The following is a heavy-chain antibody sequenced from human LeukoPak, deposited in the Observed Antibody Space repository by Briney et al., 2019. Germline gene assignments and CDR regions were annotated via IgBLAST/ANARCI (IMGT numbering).Heavy chain of an antibody. CDR2: ISSGGSTI. CDR1: GFTFSSYE. J-gene: IGHJ4*02. D-gene: IGHD3-22*01. CDR3: ARDYYDSSGYYY. Sequence: PGGSLRLSCAASGFTFSSYEMNWVRQAPGKGLEWVSYISSGGSTIYYADSVKGRFTISRDNAKNSLYLQMNSLRAEDTAVYYCARDYYDSSGYYYWGQGTLVTVSS. V-gene: IGHV3-48*03.